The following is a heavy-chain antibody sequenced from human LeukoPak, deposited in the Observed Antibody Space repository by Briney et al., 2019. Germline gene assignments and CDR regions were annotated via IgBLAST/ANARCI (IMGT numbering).Heavy chain of an antibody. J-gene: IGHJ4*02. D-gene: IGHD1-26*01. V-gene: IGHV4-61*01. CDR2: IFYSGST. Sequence: SETLSLTCTVSGGSVSSTTYYWSWIRQPPGKGLEWIGYIFYSGSTSYNPSLNSRVTISIDTSKNQFSLKLSSVTAADTAVYYCARLLSGSSLPFESWGQGTLVTVSS. CDR1: GGSVSSTTYY. CDR3: ARLLSGSSLPFES.